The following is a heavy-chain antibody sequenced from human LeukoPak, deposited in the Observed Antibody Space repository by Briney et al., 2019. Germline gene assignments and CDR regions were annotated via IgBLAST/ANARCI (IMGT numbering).Heavy chain of an antibody. V-gene: IGHV3-7*01. D-gene: IGHD1-26*01. CDR1: GFTFSSYW. Sequence: GGSLRLSCAASGFTFSSYWMSWVRQAPGKGLEWVANIKQDGSEKYYVDSVKGRFTISRDNAKDSLYLQMNSLRAEDTAVYYCARDMYSGRYLSSYFDYWGEGTLVTVS. J-gene: IGHJ4*02. CDR3: ARDMYSGRYLSSYFDY. CDR2: IKQDGSEK.